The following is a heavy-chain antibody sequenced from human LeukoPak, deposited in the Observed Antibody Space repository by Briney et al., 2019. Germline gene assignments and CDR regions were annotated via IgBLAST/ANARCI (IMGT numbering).Heavy chain of an antibody. V-gene: IGHV4-31*03. J-gene: IGHJ4*02. CDR3: ARAKDYGSGPYTYYFDY. D-gene: IGHD3-10*01. CDR1: GGSISSGGYY. CDR2: IYYSGST. Sequence: LSETLSLTCTVSGGSISSGGYYWSWIRQHPGKGLEWIGYIYYSGSTYYNPSLKSRVTISVDTSKNQFSLKLSSVTAADTAVYYCARAKDYGSGPYTYYFDYWGQGTLVTVSS.